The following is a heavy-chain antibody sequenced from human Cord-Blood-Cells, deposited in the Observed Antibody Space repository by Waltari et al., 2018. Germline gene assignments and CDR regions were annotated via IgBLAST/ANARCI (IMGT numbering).Heavy chain of an antibody. CDR2: INHRGST. CDR1: GGSFSGYY. D-gene: IGHD3-22*01. Sequence: QVQLQQWGAGLLKPSETLSLTCAVYGGSFSGYYWSWFRQPPGKGLEWIGEINHRGSTNYNPSLKSRVTISVDTSKNQFSLKLSSVTAADTAVYYCASYYYYDSSGYYFDYWGQGTLVTVSS. V-gene: IGHV4-34*01. CDR3: ASYYYYDSSGYYFDY. J-gene: IGHJ4*02.